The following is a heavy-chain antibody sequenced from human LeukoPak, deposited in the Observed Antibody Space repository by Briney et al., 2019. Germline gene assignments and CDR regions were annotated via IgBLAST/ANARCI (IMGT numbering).Heavy chain of an antibody. CDR2: ISGGSGTI. CDR3: ATDILTGYSFDY. D-gene: IGHD3-9*01. Sequence: PGGSLSLSCAASGFTFSSYNMNWVRQAPGKGLEWVSYISGGSGTIYYSDSVKGRFTISRDNAKNSLYLQMNSLRDEDTAVYYCATDILTGYSFDYWGQGTLVTVSS. J-gene: IGHJ4*02. V-gene: IGHV3-48*02. CDR1: GFTFSSYN.